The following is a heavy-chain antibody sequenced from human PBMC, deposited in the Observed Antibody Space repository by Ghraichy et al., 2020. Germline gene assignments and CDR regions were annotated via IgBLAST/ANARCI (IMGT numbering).Heavy chain of an antibody. D-gene: IGHD2-2*01. Sequence: SQTLSLPALSLVPPPVVLLTAGTGCQSPGKGLEWIATIYYNGSTSYNASLKSRVTISLDTSKNQFSLRLSSVSATDTAIYYCARRPNYSSQDLYYFDYWGQGTLVTVSS. V-gene: IGHV4-39*01. J-gene: IGHJ4*02. CDR1: VPPPVVLLTA. CDR3: ARRPNYSSQDLYYFDY. CDR2: IYYNGST.